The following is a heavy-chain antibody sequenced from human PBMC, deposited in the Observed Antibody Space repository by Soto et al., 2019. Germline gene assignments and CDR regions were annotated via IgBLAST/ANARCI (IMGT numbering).Heavy chain of an antibody. D-gene: IGHD6-6*01. Sequence: ASVKVSCKASGYTFTGYYMHWVRQAPGQGLEWMGWINPNSGGTDYAQKFQGRVTMTRDTSISTAYMELSRLRSDDTAVYYCQYLAARRGFDYWGQGTLVTVSS. CDR1: GYTFTGYY. CDR2: INPNSGGT. CDR3: QYLAARRGFDY. J-gene: IGHJ4*02. V-gene: IGHV1-2*02.